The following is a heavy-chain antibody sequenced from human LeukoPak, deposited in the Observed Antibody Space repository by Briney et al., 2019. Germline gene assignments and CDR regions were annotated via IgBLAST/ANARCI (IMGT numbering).Heavy chain of an antibody. CDR2: ISSSSSYI. Sequence: PGGSLRLSCAASGFTFSSYSMNWVRQAPGKGLEWVSSISSSSSYIYYADSVKGRFTISRDNAKNSLYLQLNSLRPEDTALYYCAKATTIAVAGTGFDYWGQGTLVTVSS. CDR1: GFTFSSYS. J-gene: IGHJ4*02. CDR3: AKATTIAVAGTGFDY. V-gene: IGHV3-21*04. D-gene: IGHD6-19*01.